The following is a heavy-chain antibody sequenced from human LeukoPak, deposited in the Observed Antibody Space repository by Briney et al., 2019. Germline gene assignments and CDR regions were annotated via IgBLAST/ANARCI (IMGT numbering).Heavy chain of an antibody. CDR2: ISGSGGST. CDR3: AKDLSAGSGSYGFLDY. D-gene: IGHD3-10*01. Sequence: PGGSLRLSCAASGFTFSNYAMSWVRQAPGKGLEWVSAISGSGGSTYYADSVKGRFTISRDNSKNTLYLQMNSLRAEDTAVYYCAKDLSAGSGSYGFLDYWGQGTLVTVSS. J-gene: IGHJ4*02. V-gene: IGHV3-23*01. CDR1: GFTFSNYA.